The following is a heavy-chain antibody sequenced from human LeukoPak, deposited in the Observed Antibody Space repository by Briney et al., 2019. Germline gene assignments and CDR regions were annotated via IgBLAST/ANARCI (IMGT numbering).Heavy chain of an antibody. CDR1: GFTFSSYA. CDR2: FSGSGGST. V-gene: IGHV3-23*01. CDR3: AQSQIAATGANWFDP. D-gene: IGHD6-13*01. J-gene: IGHJ5*02. Sequence: GGSLRLSCAASGFTFSSYAMSWVRQAPGKGLEWVSAFSGSGGSTYYADSVKGRFTISRDNSKNTLYLQMNSLRAEDTAVYYCAQSQIAATGANWFDPWGQGTLVTVSS.